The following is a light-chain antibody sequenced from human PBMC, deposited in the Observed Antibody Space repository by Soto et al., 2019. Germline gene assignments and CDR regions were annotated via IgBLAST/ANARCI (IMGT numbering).Light chain of an antibody. Sequence: QPVLTQPRSVSASPGQSVAISCTGSSSDVGGYTYVSWYQQCPGKAPRLLIYDVNKRPSGVPDRFSGSKSGNTASLTISGLQAEDEADYYCCSYAGTYIWLFGGGTKLTVL. CDR1: SSDVGGYTY. CDR3: CSYAGTYIWL. J-gene: IGLJ3*02. V-gene: IGLV2-11*01. CDR2: DVN.